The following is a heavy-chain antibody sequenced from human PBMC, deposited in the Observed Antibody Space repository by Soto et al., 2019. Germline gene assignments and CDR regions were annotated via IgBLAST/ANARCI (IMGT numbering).Heavy chain of an antibody. V-gene: IGHV4-59*01. CDR2: IYYSGST. CDR3: ARERRNYFDY. CDR1: GGSISSYY. J-gene: IGHJ4*02. Sequence: SETLSLTCTVSGGSISSYYWSWIRQPPGKGLEWIGYIYYSGSTNYNPSLKSRVTISVDTSTSTVYMELSSLRSEDTAVYYCARERRNYFDYWGQGTLVTVSS.